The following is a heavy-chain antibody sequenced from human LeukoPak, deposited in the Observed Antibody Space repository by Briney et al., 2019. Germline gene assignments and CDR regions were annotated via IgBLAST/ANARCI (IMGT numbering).Heavy chain of an antibody. D-gene: IGHD3-22*01. Sequence: SQTLSLTCTVSGDSISSGDYYWRWIRQPAGKGLEWIGRISSSGSTNYNPSLKSRVTISVDTPKNQFSLKLSSVTAADTAVYFCARGPYSYDSSGAFDIWGQGTMVTVSP. CDR2: ISSSGST. J-gene: IGHJ3*02. CDR3: ARGPYSYDSSGAFDI. V-gene: IGHV4-61*02. CDR1: GDSISSGDYY.